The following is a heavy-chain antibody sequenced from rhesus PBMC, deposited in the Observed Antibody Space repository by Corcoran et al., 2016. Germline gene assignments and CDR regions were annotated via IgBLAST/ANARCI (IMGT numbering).Heavy chain of an antibody. D-gene: IGHD4-23*01. CDR3: ADQYSNTPFDY. J-gene: IGHJ4*01. CDR1: GFTFSDQY. V-gene: IGHV3-59*01. Sequence: EVQLVESGGGLAKPGGSLRLSCAASGFTFSDQYMHWVRQASGKGLEWFPGISYTGGSTWSADSVKGRFTISRENAKNTLYLQMDSLRAEDTAVYYCADQYSNTPFDYWGQGVLVTVSS. CDR2: ISYTGGST.